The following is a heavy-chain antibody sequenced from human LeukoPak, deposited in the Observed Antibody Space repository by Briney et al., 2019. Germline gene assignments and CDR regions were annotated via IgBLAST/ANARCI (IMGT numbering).Heavy chain of an antibody. J-gene: IGHJ4*02. D-gene: IGHD4-17*01. Sequence: GGSLRLPCAASGFTFSSYAMNWVRQAPGKGLEWVSFISGSGGTTYYADSVKGRFTISRDNSKNTLYLQMNSLRAEDTAVYYCAKGFPTRDDYGDYFDYWGQGTLVTISS. CDR1: GFTFSSYA. V-gene: IGHV3-23*01. CDR2: ISGSGGTT. CDR3: AKGFPTRDDYGDYFDY.